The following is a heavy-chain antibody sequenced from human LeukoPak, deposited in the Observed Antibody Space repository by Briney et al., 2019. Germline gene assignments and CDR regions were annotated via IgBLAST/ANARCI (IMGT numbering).Heavy chain of an antibody. CDR3: ARDGGGYRFYNWFDP. CDR2: INWNGGST. D-gene: IGHD5-12*01. J-gene: IGHJ5*02. CDR1: GFTFSSYS. V-gene: IGHV3-20*04. Sequence: PGGSLRLSCAASGFTFSSYSMNWVRQAPGKGLEWVSGINWNGGSTGYADSVKGRFTISRDNAKNSLYLQMNSLRAEDTAVYYCARDGGGYRFYNWFDPWGQGTLVTVSS.